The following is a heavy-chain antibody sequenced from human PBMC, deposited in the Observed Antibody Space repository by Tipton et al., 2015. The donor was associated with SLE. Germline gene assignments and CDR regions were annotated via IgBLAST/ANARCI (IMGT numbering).Heavy chain of an antibody. CDR2: IYTSGST. J-gene: IGHJ4*02. D-gene: IGHD1-7*01. V-gene: IGHV4-61*02. Sequence: TLSLTCTVSGGSISSGSYYWSWIRQPAGKGLEWIGRIYTSGSTNYNPSLKSRVTISVDTSKNQFSLKLSSVTAADTAVYYCARDSDWKYAIDHWGQGTLVTVSS. CDR3: ARDSDWKYAIDH. CDR1: GGSISSGSYY.